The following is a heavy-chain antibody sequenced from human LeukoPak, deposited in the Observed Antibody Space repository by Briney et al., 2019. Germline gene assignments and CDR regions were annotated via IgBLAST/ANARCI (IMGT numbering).Heavy chain of an antibody. CDR2: ISGSGGST. Sequence: PGGSLRLSCAASGFTFSSYAMSWVRQAPGKGLEWVSAISGSGGSTYYADSVKGRFTISRDNSKNALYLQMSSLRAEDTAVYYCAKGDCSSTSCYGYYMKVWGKGTTVTVSS. CDR3: AKGDCSSTSCYGYYMKV. CDR1: GFTFSSYA. D-gene: IGHD2-2*01. J-gene: IGHJ6*03. V-gene: IGHV3-23*01.